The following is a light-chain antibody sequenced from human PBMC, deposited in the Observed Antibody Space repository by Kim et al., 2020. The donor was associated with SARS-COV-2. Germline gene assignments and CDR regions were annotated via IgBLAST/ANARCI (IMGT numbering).Light chain of an antibody. Sequence: SASRGDRVTLPCRASQGIRNSLNWYQQTPGKAPSLLIYAASSSHSGLPSMFSGSGSGTDFTLTISSLQPEDFATYYCQQSYSPPETFGQGTKLEI. CDR2: AAS. CDR1: QGIRNS. CDR3: QQSYSPPET. V-gene: IGKV1-39*01. J-gene: IGKJ2*01.